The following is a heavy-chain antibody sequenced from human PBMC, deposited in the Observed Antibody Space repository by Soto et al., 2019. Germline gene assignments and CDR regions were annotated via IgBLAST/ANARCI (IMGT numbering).Heavy chain of an antibody. CDR3: ARDRPGSQHYFDF. CDR1: GFTFSYDW. J-gene: IGHJ4*02. V-gene: IGHV3-74*01. Sequence: EVQLVESGGSLVQPGGSLRLSCAASGFTFSYDWMHWVRQAPGKGLVWVSRINTDGSDTGYADSVKGRFTISRDNAKNTLYLQMNSLRDEDTALYYYARDRPGSQHYFDFWGQGNMVTVSS. D-gene: IGHD3-10*01. CDR2: INTDGSDT.